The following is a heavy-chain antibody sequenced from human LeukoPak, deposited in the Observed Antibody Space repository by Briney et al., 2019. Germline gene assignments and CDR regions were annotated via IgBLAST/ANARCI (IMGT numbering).Heavy chain of an antibody. CDR3: ARDLTRARGTSPGY. D-gene: IGHD1-14*01. J-gene: IGHJ4*02. V-gene: IGHV1-18*01. CDR1: GYTFTSYG. CDR2: ISAYNGNT. Sequence: ASVKVSCKASGYTFTSYGISWVRQAPGQGLEWMGWISAYNGNTNYAQKLQGRVTMTTDTSTSTAYMEPRSLRSDDTAVYYCARDLTRARGTSPGYWGQGTLVTVSS.